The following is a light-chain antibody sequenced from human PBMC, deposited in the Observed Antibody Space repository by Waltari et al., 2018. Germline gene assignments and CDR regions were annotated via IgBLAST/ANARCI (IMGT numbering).Light chain of an antibody. CDR3: QVWDDFIDSGV. V-gene: IGLV3-21*04. Sequence: YVVTQPPSVSVTPGQTATLTCGGENIETNSANWYQQKPGQAPFLVMFYDNDRPAGIPERFSGSNSGNTATLTINWVEAGDEADYHCQVWDDFIDSGVFGGGTRLSVL. J-gene: IGLJ3*02. CDR1: NIETNS. CDR2: YDN.